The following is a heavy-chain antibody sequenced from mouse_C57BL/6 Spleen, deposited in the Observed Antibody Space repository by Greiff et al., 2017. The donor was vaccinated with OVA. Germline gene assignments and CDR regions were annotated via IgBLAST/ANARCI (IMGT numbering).Heavy chain of an antibody. V-gene: IGHV5-17*01. CDR3: ARPSGNLYYAMDD. J-gene: IGHJ4*01. Sequence: EVKVVESGGGLVKPGGSLKLSCAASGFTFSDYGMHWVRQAPEKGLEWVAYISSGSSTNYYADTVKGRFTISTDKAKSTLFLQMTSLRSEDTAMYDCARPSGNLYYAMDDWGQGTSVTVSS. CDR2: ISSGSSTN. D-gene: IGHD1-3*01. CDR1: GFTFSDYG.